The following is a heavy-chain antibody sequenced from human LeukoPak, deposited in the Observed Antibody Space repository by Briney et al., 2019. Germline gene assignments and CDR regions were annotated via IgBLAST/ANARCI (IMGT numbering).Heavy chain of an antibody. Sequence: GGSLRLSCAASGVSFSSYAMSWVRQAPGKGLEWVSAISGSGGSTYYADSVKGRFTISRDNSKNTLYLQMNSLRAEDTAVYYCAKILGSGSYFPNDAFDIWGQGTMVTVSS. CDR2: ISGSGGST. CDR1: GVSFSSYA. CDR3: AKILGSGSYFPNDAFDI. J-gene: IGHJ3*02. D-gene: IGHD3-10*01. V-gene: IGHV3-23*01.